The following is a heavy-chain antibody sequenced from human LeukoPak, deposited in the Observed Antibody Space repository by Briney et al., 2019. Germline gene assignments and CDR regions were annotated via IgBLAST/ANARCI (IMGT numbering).Heavy chain of an antibody. CDR3: ARGNLRDGYNPGYDY. CDR1: GYTFTGYY. J-gene: IGHJ4*02. V-gene: IGHV1-2*02. CDR2: INPNSGGT. Sequence: GASVKVSCKTSGYTFTGYYMHWVRQAPGQGLEWMGWINPNSGGTNYAQKFQGRVTMTRDTSISTAYMELSRLRSDDTAVYYCARGNLRDGYNPGYDYWGQGTLVTVSS. D-gene: IGHD5-24*01.